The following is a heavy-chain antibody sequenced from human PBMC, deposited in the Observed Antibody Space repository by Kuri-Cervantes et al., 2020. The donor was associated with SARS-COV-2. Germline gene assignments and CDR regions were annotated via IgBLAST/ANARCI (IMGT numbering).Heavy chain of an antibody. CDR1: GFTFSSYW. Sequence: GGSLRLFCAASGFTFSSYWMSWVRQAPGKGLEWVANIKQDGSEKHYVDSAKGRFTISRDNAKNSLYLQMNSLKTEDTAVYYCTTDGRRAIFGVVTNRYYYYYGMDVWGQGTTVTVSS. V-gene: IGHV3-7*05. CDR3: TTDGRRAIFGVVTNRYYYYYGMDV. CDR2: IKQDGSEK. J-gene: IGHJ6*02. D-gene: IGHD3-3*01.